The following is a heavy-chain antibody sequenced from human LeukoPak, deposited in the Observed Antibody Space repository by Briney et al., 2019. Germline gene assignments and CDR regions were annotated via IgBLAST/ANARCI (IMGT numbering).Heavy chain of an antibody. CDR1: GGSISSYY. J-gene: IGHJ4*02. Sequence: SETLSLTCTVSGGSISSYYWSWIRQPPGKGLEWIGYIYYSGSTNYNPSLKSRVTISVDTSKNQFSLKLGSVTAADTAVYYCARRFSSYDSSGYDYWGQGTLVTVSS. CDR2: IYYSGST. V-gene: IGHV4-59*12. D-gene: IGHD3-22*01. CDR3: ARRFSSYDSSGYDY.